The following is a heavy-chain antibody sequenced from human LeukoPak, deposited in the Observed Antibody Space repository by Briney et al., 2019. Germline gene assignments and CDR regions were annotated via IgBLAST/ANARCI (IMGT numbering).Heavy chain of an antibody. CDR1: GFTFSSYA. D-gene: IGHD5-18*01. CDR2: ISGSGGST. Sequence: GGSLRLSCAASGFTFSSYAMSWVRQAPGKGLVWVSAISGSGGSTYYADSVKGRFTISRDNSKNTLYLQMNSLRAEDTAVYYCAKYEGGGGYSYGYGYYYYYMDVWGKGTTVTVSS. V-gene: IGHV3-23*01. CDR3: AKYEGGGGYSYGYGYYYYYMDV. J-gene: IGHJ6*03.